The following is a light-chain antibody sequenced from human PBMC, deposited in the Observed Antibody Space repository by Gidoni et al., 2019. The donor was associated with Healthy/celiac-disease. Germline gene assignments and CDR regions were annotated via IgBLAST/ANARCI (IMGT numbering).Light chain of an antibody. Sequence: DIQMTQSPSSLSASVGDRVTITCRASQSISSYLNWYQQKPGKAPKLLIYAASSLQSGVPSRFSGSGSGTDFTLTISSLQPEDFATYYCQQSYSTLFTVXPXTKVEIK. CDR2: AAS. V-gene: IGKV1-39*01. J-gene: IGKJ3*01. CDR1: QSISSY. CDR3: QQSYSTLFT.